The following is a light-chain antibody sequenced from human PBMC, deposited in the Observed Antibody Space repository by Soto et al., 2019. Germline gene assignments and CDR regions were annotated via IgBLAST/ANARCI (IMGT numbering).Light chain of an antibody. J-gene: IGKJ1*01. Sequence: EVVMRQSPATLSVSPGETATLSCSASQSVSNKLAWYQQRPGQAPRLLIYAADTRATGMPDRFSGSGSGREFTLTISSLQSEDFAVYYCQQYNNWPPWTFGQGTKVEVK. CDR2: AAD. V-gene: IGKV3-15*01. CDR3: QQYNNWPPWT. CDR1: QSVSNK.